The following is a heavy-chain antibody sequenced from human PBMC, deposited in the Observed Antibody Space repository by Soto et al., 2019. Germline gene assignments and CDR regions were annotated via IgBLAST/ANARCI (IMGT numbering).Heavy chain of an antibody. CDR3: AKEPTVNTRSDCYCRMDV. V-gene: IGHV3-30*18. J-gene: IGHJ6*02. D-gene: IGHD4-17*01. Sequence: QVQVVESGGGVVQPGRSLRLSCAASGFTFSDYGMHWVRQAPGKGLEWVAVISYDGTNKYYADSLRGRFTISRDNSRNTMYLQMNSLRAEDTAVYYCAKEPTVNTRSDCYCRMDVWGQGTTVTVSS. CDR1: GFTFSDYG. CDR2: ISYDGTNK.